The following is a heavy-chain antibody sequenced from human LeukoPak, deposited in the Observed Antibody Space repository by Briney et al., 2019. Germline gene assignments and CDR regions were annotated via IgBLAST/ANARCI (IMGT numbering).Heavy chain of an antibody. CDR3: ARTAGDYGDYVYYYGMDV. D-gene: IGHD4-17*01. CDR1: GYTLTDYY. J-gene: IGHJ6*02. V-gene: IGHV1-69*13. CDR2: IIPIFGTA. Sequence: GASVKVSCKASGYTLTDYYMHWVRQAPGQGLEWMGGIIPIFGTANYAQKFQGRVTITADESTSTAYMELSSLRSEDTAVYYCARTAGDYGDYVYYYGMDVWGQGTTVTVSS.